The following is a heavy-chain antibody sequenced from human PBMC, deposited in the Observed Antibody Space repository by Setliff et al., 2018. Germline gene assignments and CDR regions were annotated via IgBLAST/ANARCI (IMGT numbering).Heavy chain of an antibody. CDR2: INHSGST. J-gene: IGHJ6*03. D-gene: IGHD3-10*01. V-gene: IGHV4-34*01. CDR3: ARDRRDYIGSGSSEIDYYYYYYMDV. CDR1: GFTFSNAW. Sequence: PSETLSLSCAASGFTFSNAWMNWVRQPPGKGLEWIGEINHSGSTNYNPSLRSRVTISGDTSKNQISLKLSSATAADTAVYYCARDRRDYIGSGSSEIDYYYYYYMDVWGKGTTVTVSS.